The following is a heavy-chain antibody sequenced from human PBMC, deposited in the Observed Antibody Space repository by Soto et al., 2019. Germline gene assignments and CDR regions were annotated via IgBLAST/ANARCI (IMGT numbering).Heavy chain of an antibody. CDR1: GVSMECSDG. V-gene: IGHV4-4*02. CDR2: IYHSGST. J-gene: IGHJ6*02. Sequence: GIRWIAGTGCGVSMECSDGGIWSREPPGKGLEWIGEIYHSGSTNYNPSLKSRVTISVDKSKNQFSLKLSSVTAADTAVYYCAKVSGRSYYGMDVWAQGPTVT. CDR3: AKVSGRSYYGMDV. D-gene: IGHD1-26*01.